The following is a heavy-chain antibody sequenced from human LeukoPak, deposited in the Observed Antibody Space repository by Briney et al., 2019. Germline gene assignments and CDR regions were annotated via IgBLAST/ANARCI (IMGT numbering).Heavy chain of an antibody. D-gene: IGHD4-23*01. Sequence: ASVKVSCKASGYDFTSYGINWVRQVPGQGLEWMGWISGYIANTKYAQKFQGRVTMTIETFTSTAYMEVRSLRYDDTAVYYCARADYGGPMDVWAKGPRSPSPQ. CDR1: GYDFTSYG. CDR3: ARADYGGPMDV. CDR2: ISGYIANT. V-gene: IGHV1-18*01. J-gene: IGHJ6*04.